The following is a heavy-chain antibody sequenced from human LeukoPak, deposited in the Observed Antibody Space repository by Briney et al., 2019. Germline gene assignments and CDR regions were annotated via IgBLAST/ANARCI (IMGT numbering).Heavy chain of an antibody. V-gene: IGHV1-58*01. CDR1: GFTFTSSA. J-gene: IGHJ4*02. CDR3: ATDDVTAGTKTALGY. Sequence: SVKVSCKASGFTFTSSAVQWVRQARGQGLEWIGWIVVGSGNTNYAQKFQERVTINRDMSTSTAYMELSSLRSEDTAVYYCATDDVTAGTKTALGYWGQGTLVTVSS. CDR2: IVVGSGNT. D-gene: IGHD1-1*01.